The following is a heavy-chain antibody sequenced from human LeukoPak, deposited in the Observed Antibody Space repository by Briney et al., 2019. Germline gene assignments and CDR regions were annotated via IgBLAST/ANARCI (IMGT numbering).Heavy chain of an antibody. CDR3: ARVALPWGPNGAFDI. CDR2: TYYKSKWYN. V-gene: IGHV6-1*01. Sequence: SQTLSLTCAISGDSVSRNSAVWNWIRQSPSRGLEWLGRTYYKSKWYNDYAVSVKSRITINADTSKNQFSLQLNSVTPEDTAVYSCARVALPWGPNGAFDIWGQGTMVTVSS. CDR1: GDSVSRNSAV. J-gene: IGHJ3*02. D-gene: IGHD2-8*01.